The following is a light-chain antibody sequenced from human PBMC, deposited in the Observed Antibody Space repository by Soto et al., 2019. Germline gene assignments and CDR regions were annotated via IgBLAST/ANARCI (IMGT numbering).Light chain of an antibody. CDR1: SSNIERNT. J-gene: IGLJ2*01. Sequence: QSVLTQPPSASGTPGQRVTISCSGSSSNIERNTVNWYQQLPGTAPKLLIYSNNQRPSGVHGRFSGSKSGTSASLAISGLQSEDESDYYCAAWDDSLNGVVFGGGTKLTVL. V-gene: IGLV1-44*01. CDR3: AAWDDSLNGVV. CDR2: SNN.